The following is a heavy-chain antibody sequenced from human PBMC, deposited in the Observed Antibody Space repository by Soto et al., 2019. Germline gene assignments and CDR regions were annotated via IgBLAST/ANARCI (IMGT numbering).Heavy chain of an antibody. Sequence: GGSLRLSCAASGFTFRSYSMSWVRQAPGKGLEWVSSISSSSFSINYADSVKGRFSISRDNAQNSLHLQMNNLRAEDTAVYYCARNESSNIYGMDVWGQGTTVTVSS. CDR2: ISSSSFSI. CDR1: GFTFRSYS. CDR3: ARNESSNIYGMDV. D-gene: IGHD6-6*01. J-gene: IGHJ6*02. V-gene: IGHV3-21*01.